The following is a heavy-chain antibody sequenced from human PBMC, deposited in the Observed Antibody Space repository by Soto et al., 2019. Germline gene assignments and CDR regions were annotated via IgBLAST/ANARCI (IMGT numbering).Heavy chain of an antibody. Sequence: QVQLVESGGGVVQPGRSLRLSCAASGFTFSSYGMHWVRQAPGKGLEWVAVISYDGSNKYYADSVKGRFTISRDNSKNTLYLQMNSLRAEDTAVYYCPKTFAETTVSDYWGQGTLVTVSS. CDR2: ISYDGSNK. CDR1: GFTFSSYG. V-gene: IGHV3-30*18. D-gene: IGHD4-17*01. J-gene: IGHJ4*02. CDR3: PKTFAETTVSDY.